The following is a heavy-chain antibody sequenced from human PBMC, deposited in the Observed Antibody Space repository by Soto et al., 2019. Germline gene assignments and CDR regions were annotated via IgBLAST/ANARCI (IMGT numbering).Heavy chain of an antibody. J-gene: IGHJ6*02. CDR2: INAGNGNT. D-gene: IGHD6-19*01. CDR3: ARDGWYSSGWYGEENYYYYGMYV. CDR1: GYTFTSYA. Sequence: QVQLVQSGAEVKKPGASVKVSCKASGYTFTSYAMHWVRQAPGQRLEWMGWINAGNGNTKYSQKFQGRVTITRDTSASKAYMELSSLRSEDTAVYYCARDGWYSSGWYGEENYYYYGMYVWGQGTTVTVSS. V-gene: IGHV1-3*01.